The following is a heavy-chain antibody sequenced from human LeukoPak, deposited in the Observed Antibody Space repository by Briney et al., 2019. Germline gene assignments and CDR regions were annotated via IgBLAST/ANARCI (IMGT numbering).Heavy chain of an antibody. D-gene: IGHD2-2*01. CDR3: AREVVVPAAIPIGWFDP. J-gene: IGHJ5*02. CDR2: IYYSGST. Sequence: SETLSLTCTVSGGSISSSSYYWGWIRQPPGKGLEWIGSIYYSGSTYYNPSLKSRVTISVDTSENQFSLKLSSVTAADTAVYYCAREVVVPAAIPIGWFDPWGQGTLVTVSS. CDR1: GGSISSSSYY. V-gene: IGHV4-39*07.